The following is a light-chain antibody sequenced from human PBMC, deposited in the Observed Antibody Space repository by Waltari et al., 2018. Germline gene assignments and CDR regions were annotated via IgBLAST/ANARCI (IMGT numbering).Light chain of an antibody. V-gene: IGLV2-23*01. J-gene: IGLJ3*02. CDR2: EGN. CDR3: CSYAGGTSWV. CDR1: DCAYFNL. Sequence: QSALTQPASVSGSYGQSLTISCGDCAYFNLFLWYQQQPGKAPKVIIYEGNKRPSGLSDRFSGSKSGNTASLTISGLQADDQADYYCCSYAGGTSWVFGGGTKLTVL.